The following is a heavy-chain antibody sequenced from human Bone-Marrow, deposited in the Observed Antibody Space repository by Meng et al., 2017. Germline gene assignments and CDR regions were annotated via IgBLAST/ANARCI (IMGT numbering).Heavy chain of an antibody. D-gene: IGHD3-16*02. CDR2: ISSSGSTI. CDR1: GFTFSDYY. Sequence: GESLKISCAVSGFTFSDYYMSWIRQAPGKGLEWVSYISSSGSTIYYADSVKGRFTISRDNAKNSLYLQMNSLRAEDTAVYYCARDSYDYVWGSYRYNYFDYWGQGTLVTVSS. V-gene: IGHV3-11*01. J-gene: IGHJ4*02. CDR3: ARDSYDYVWGSYRYNYFDY.